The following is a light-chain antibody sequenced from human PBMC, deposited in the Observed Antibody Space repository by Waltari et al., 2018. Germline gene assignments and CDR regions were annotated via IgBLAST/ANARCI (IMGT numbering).Light chain of an antibody. V-gene: IGLV3-1*01. Sequence: SYELTQPPPVSVSPGPTATITCSGDDLGNKYASWYQQQPGQSPVLLIFEDDKRPSGIPERFSGSNSGNTATLTITGTQALDEADYYCQAWDTRAAVFGGGTKLTVL. CDR3: QAWDTRAAV. CDR2: EDD. CDR1: DLGNKY. J-gene: IGLJ3*02.